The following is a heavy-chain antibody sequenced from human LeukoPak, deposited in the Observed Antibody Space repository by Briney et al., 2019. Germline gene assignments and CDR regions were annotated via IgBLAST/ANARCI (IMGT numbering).Heavy chain of an antibody. V-gene: IGHV4-34*01. CDR1: GGSFSGYY. CDR3: ASGWYGY. Sequence: PSETLSLTCAVYGGSFSGYYWSWIRQPPGKGLEWIGEINHSGSTNYNPSLKSRVTISVDTSKNQFSLKLSSVTAAGTAVYYCASGWYGYWGQGTLVTVSS. CDR2: INHSGST. J-gene: IGHJ4*02. D-gene: IGHD6-13*01.